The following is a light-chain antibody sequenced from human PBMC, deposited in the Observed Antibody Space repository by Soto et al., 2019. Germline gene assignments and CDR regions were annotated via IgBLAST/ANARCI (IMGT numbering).Light chain of an antibody. CDR1: QSISSY. J-gene: IGKJ1*01. CDR2: GAS. CDR3: QQSYSTPRT. Sequence: DIQMTQSPSSLSASVGDRVTITCRASQSISSYLNWYQQKPGKAPKVLISGASSLQSGVPLRFSGSGSGTDFTLTISSLQPEDFATYYCQQSYSTPRTFGQGTKVDIK. V-gene: IGKV1-39*01.